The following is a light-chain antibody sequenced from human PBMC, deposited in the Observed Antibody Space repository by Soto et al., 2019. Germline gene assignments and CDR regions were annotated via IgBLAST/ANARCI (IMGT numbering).Light chain of an antibody. CDR1: QTISSY. CDR3: QQSYKTPRT. CDR2: AAS. V-gene: IGKV1-39*01. Sequence: DIQMTQSPSSLSASVGDRVTIACRASQTISSYLNWYQQKPGKAPKLLIYAASSLQSGVPSRFSGGGSETDFTLTISSLKPEDFATYYCQQSYKTPRTFGQGTKVEIK. J-gene: IGKJ1*01.